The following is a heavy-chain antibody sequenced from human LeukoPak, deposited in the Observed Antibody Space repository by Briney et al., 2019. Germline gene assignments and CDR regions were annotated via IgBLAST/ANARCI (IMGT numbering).Heavy chain of an antibody. CDR3: ARHSYDSRDCPDY. V-gene: IGHV5-51*01. J-gene: IGHJ4*02. D-gene: IGHD3-22*01. CDR1: GYSFTSYW. CDR2: IYPGDSDT. Sequence: GESLKISCKGSGYSFTSYWIGWVRQLPGKGLEWMGIIYPGDSDTRYSPSFQGQVTISADKSISTAYLQWSSLKASDTAMYYCARHSYDSRDCPDYWGQGTLVTVSS.